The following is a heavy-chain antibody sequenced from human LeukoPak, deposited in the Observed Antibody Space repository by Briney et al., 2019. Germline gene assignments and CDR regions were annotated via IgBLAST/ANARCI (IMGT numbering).Heavy chain of an antibody. V-gene: IGHV4-59*01. Sequence: PSETLSLTCAVYGGSFSGYYWSWIRQPPGKGLEWIGYIYYSGSTNYKPSLKSRVTISVDTSKNQFSLKLSSVTAADTAVYYCARGGYYGSGNDFRFDPWGQGTLVTVSS. J-gene: IGHJ5*02. CDR1: GGSFSGYY. D-gene: IGHD3-10*01. CDR3: ARGGYYGSGNDFRFDP. CDR2: IYYSGST.